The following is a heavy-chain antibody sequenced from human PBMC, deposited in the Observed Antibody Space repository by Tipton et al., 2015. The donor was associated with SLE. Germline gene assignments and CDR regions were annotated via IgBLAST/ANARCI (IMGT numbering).Heavy chain of an antibody. CDR3: ARDITIFGVVKSTFDY. Sequence: TLSLTCAVSGYSISSGYYWGWIRQPPGKGLEWIGSIYHSGSTYYNPSLKSRVTISVDTSKNQFSLKLSSVTAADTAVYYCARDITIFGVVKSTFDYWGQGTLVTVSS. CDR1: GYSISSGYY. CDR2: IYHSGST. V-gene: IGHV4-38-2*02. D-gene: IGHD3-3*01. J-gene: IGHJ4*02.